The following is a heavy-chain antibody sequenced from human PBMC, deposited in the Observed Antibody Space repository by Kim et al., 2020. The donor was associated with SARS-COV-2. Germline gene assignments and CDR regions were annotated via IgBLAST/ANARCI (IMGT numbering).Heavy chain of an antibody. CDR3: AKGKPAGMLDY. CDR2: ISWDGGST. J-gene: IGHJ4*02. V-gene: IGHV3-43*01. Sequence: GWSLILSCAASFFPFPDYTMHCFRQAPGKGLEWVSVISWDGGSTYYADSVKGRFTISRDNSKNTLYLQMNSLRAEDTALYYCAKGKPAGMLDYWGQGTLVTVSS. D-gene: IGHD2-2*01. CDR1: FFPFPDYT.